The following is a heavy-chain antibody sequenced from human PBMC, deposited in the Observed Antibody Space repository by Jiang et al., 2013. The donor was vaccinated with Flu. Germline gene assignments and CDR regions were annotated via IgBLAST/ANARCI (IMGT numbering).Heavy chain of an antibody. CDR3: ARRYCSGGSCYPMTFDY. Sequence: VQLLESGGGLVKPGGSLRLSCATSGSTFSDYYMNWIRQAPGKGLEWVSYISSSGSYTNYADSVKGRFTISRDNAKNSLYLLMNSLRAEDTAVYYCARRYCSGGSCYPMTFDYWGQGTLVTVSS. CDR1: GSTFSDYY. CDR2: ISSSGSYT. D-gene: IGHD2-15*01. V-gene: IGHV3-11*03. J-gene: IGHJ4*02.